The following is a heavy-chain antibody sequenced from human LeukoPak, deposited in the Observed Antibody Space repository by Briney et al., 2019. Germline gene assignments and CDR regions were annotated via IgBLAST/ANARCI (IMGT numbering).Heavy chain of an antibody. CDR2: INPYSGGT. D-gene: IGHD6-13*01. J-gene: IGHJ4*02. CDR1: GYTFTGYY. V-gene: IGHV1-2*02. CDR3: ARSIAAAGLYYFDS. Sequence: ASVKVSCKASGYTFTGYYIHWVRQAPGPGLEWMGSINPYSGGTNYAQNFQGRVTMTRDTSISTAYMELRGLRSDDTAVYYCARSIAAAGLYYFDSWGQGTLVTVSS.